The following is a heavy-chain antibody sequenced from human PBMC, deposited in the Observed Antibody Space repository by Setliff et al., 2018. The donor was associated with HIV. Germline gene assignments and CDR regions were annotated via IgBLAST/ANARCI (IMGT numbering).Heavy chain of an antibody. CDR1: GFTFSNAW. V-gene: IGHV4-34*01. D-gene: IGHD2-2*01. Sequence: GSLRLSCAASGFTFSNAWMSWVRQPPGKGLEWIGEINHSGSTNYNPSLKSRVTMSVDTSKNQFSLRLRSVTAADTAFYYCARAFLLVPAARDYYYYMDVWGKGTTVTVSS. J-gene: IGHJ6*03. CDR3: ARAFLLVPAARDYYYYMDV. CDR2: INHSGST.